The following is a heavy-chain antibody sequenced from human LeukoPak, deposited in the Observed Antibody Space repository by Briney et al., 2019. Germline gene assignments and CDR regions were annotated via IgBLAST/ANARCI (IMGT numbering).Heavy chain of an antibody. Sequence: PSETLSLTCTVSGGSISTFYWNWIRQPPGKGLEWIGHIYYSGSTNYNPSLKSRVTISVDTSKNQFSLKLSSVTAADTAVYYCARHQWVPAFDIWGQGTMATVSS. J-gene: IGHJ3*02. D-gene: IGHD1-26*01. CDR3: ARHQWVPAFDI. CDR2: IYYSGST. V-gene: IGHV4-59*08. CDR1: GGSISTFY.